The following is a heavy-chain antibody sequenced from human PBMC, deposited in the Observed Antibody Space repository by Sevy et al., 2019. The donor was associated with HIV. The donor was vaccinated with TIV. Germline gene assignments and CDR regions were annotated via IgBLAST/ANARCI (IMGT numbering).Heavy chain of an antibody. CDR3: ARELLPGSYYYYMAV. CDR1: GFTFSDYA. D-gene: IGHD2-15*01. Sequence: GSLRLSCAASGFTFSDYAFHWVRQAPGKGLEWLAVISFDGNKQYFADSVQGRFTISRDSLKNTVSLHMNSLRVEDTAVYFCARELLPGSYYYYMAVWGKGTTVTVSS. J-gene: IGHJ6*03. CDR2: ISFDGNKQ. V-gene: IGHV3-30-3*01.